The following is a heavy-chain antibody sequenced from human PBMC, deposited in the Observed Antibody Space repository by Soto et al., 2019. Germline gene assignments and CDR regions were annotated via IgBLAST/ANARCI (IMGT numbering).Heavy chain of an antibody. CDR1: GFTFSSYA. Sequence: GGSLILSCAASGFTFSSYAMSWVRQAPVKGLEWVSALSGSGGSTYCADSVKGRFTISRDNSKNTLYLQMNSLRAEDTAVYYCATVPSVTTRYYYYMDVWGKGTTVTVSS. J-gene: IGHJ6*03. D-gene: IGHD4-17*01. CDR2: LSGSGGST. CDR3: ATVPSVTTRYYYYMDV. V-gene: IGHV3-23*01.